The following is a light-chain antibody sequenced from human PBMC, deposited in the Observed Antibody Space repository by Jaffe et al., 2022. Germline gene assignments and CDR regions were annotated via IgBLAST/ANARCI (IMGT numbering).Light chain of an antibody. Sequence: DIVMTQSPDSLAVSLGERATINCKSSQSVLYSSNNKNYLAWYQQKPGQPPKLLIYWASTRESGVPDRFSGSGSGTDFSLTISSLQAEDVAVYYCQQYSSDPITFGGGTKVEIK. CDR1: QSVLYSSNNKNY. CDR3: QQYSSDPIT. J-gene: IGKJ4*01. V-gene: IGKV4-1*01. CDR2: WAS.